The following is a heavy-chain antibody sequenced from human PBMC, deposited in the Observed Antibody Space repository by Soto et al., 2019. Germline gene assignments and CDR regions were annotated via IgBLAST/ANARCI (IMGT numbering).Heavy chain of an antibody. Sequence: GGSLRLSCAASGFTFSDYYMSWIRQAPGKGLEWVSYISSSGSTIYYADSVKGRFTISRDNAKNSLYLQMNSLRAEDTAVYYCARTAPSSHCSGGSCYSGWFDPWGQGTLVTVSS. CDR1: GFTFSDYY. D-gene: IGHD2-15*01. CDR3: ARTAPSSHCSGGSCYSGWFDP. V-gene: IGHV3-11*01. J-gene: IGHJ5*02. CDR2: ISSSGSTI.